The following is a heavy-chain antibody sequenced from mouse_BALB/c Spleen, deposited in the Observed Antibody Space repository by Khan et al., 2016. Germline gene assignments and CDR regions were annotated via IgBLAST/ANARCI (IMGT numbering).Heavy chain of an antibody. CDR3: ASDYNGSSSIY. D-gene: IGHD1-1*01. Sequence: EVQLQESGPDLVKPSQSLSLTCTVSGYSITSGYNWHWIRQFPGNKLEWMGYIHNSGNTNYNPSLKSRISITRDTSKNKFFLQLSSVTTEDTATYYCASDYNGSSSIYWGQGTTLTVSS. CDR2: IHNSGNT. V-gene: IGHV3-1*02. CDR1: GYSITSGYN. J-gene: IGHJ2*01.